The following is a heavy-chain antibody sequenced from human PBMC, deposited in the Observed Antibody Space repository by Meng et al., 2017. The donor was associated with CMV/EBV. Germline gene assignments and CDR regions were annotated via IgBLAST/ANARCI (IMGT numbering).Heavy chain of an antibody. CDR2: ISAYNGNT. D-gene: IGHD2-2*02. V-gene: IGHV1-18*01. J-gene: IGHJ3*02. CDR3: ARPTCSTSCYSLNDAFDI. Sequence: ASVKVSCKASGYTFTSYGISWVRQAPGQGLEWMGWISAYNGNTNYAQKFQGRVTMTRDTSTSTVYMELSSLRSEDTAVYYCARPTCSTSCYSLNDAFDIWGQGTMVTVSS. CDR1: GYTFTSYG.